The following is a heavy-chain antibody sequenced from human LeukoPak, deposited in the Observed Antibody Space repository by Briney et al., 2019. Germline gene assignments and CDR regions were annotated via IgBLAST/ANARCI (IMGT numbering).Heavy chain of an antibody. CDR3: AKRSLSYYYGMDV. V-gene: IGHV3-23*01. CDR1: GFTFSSYA. CDR2: ISGSGGST. Sequence: GGSLRLSCAASGFTFSSYAMSWVRQAPGKGLERVSAISGSGGSTYYADSVKGRFTISRDNSKNTLYLQMNSLRAEDTAVYYCAKRSLSYYYGMDVWGQGTTVTVSS. J-gene: IGHJ6*02.